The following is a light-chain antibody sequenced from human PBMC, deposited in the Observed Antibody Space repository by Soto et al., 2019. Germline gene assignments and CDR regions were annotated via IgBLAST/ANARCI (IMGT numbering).Light chain of an antibody. Sequence: QSVLTQPPSVSGAPGQRVTISCTGSSSNIGARYDVHWYQQLPGTAPKLLIYGNINRPSGVPDRFSGSKSDTSASLAITGLQAEDEADYYCQSYDSSLSGVVFGGGTQLTVL. V-gene: IGLV1-40*01. CDR1: SSNIGARYD. CDR3: QSYDSSLSGVV. CDR2: GNI. J-gene: IGLJ2*01.